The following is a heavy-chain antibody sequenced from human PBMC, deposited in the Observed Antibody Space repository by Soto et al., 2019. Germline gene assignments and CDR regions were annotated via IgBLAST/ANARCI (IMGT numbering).Heavy chain of an antibody. V-gene: IGHV1-69*13. CDR3: GRWLKEGGIGGNYYDGMDV. CDR2: IIPIFGTA. CDR1: GGTFTNYA. J-gene: IGHJ6*02. Sequence: VQLVQSGAEVKKPGSSVKVSCKASGGTFTNYAFSWVRQAPGQGLEWLGGIIPIFGTADYAQKFQGTVTITADEPVSTVHMELSSLRSDDTAVYYCGRWLKEGGIGGNYYDGMDVWGQGTTVTVSS. D-gene: IGHD1-1*01.